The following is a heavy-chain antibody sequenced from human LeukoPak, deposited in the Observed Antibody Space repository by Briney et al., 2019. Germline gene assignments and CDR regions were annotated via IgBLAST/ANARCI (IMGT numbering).Heavy chain of an antibody. Sequence: ASVKVSCKASGYTFTSYDINWVRRATGQGLEWMGWMNPNSGNTGYAQKFQGRVTMTRNTSISTTYMELSSLRFEDTAVYYCARGRERGSSSSFTDYWGQGTLVIVSS. CDR2: MNPNSGNT. V-gene: IGHV1-8*01. D-gene: IGHD6-6*01. CDR1: GYTFTSYD. J-gene: IGHJ4*02. CDR3: ARGRERGSSSSFTDY.